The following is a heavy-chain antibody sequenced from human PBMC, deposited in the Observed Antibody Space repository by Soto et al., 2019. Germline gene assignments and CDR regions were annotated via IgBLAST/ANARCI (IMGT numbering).Heavy chain of an antibody. D-gene: IGHD6-19*01. CDR1: GGSISSYY. CDR2: IYYSGST. CDR3: ARALSLRAIAGDPPFWFDP. V-gene: IGHV4-59*01. J-gene: IGHJ5*02. Sequence: QVQLQESGPGLVKPSETLSLTCTVSGGSISSYYWSWIRQPPGKGLEWIGSIYYSGSTNYNPSLTRLVNISVDTSKNQFSLKLSSVTAEDTAVDYCARALSLRAIAGDPPFWFDPWGQGTLVTVSS.